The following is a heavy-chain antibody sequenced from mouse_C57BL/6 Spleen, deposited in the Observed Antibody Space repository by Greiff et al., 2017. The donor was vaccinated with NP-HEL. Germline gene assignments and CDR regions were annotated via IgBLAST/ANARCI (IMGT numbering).Heavy chain of an antibody. D-gene: IGHD2-4*01. Sequence: QVQLQQPGAELVKPGASVKLSCKASGYTFTSYWMHWVKQRPGQGLEWIGMIHPNSGSTNYNEKFKSKATLTVDKSSSTAYMQLSSLTSEDSAVDYCARYEVYDYGGGFAYWGQGTLVTVSA. CDR3: ARYEVYDYGGGFAY. CDR1: GYTFTSYW. CDR2: IHPNSGST. J-gene: IGHJ3*01. V-gene: IGHV1-64*01.